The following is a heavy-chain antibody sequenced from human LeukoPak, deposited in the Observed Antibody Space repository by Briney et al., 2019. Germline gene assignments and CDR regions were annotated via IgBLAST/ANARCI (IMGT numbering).Heavy chain of an antibody. CDR3: AKAGSVIAAAGTGDY. Sequence: GGSLRLSCAASGFTFSSSVMTWVRQAPGKGLEWVSDITTSGGSTYYADSVKGRFTISRDNSKNTLYLQMNSLRAEDTAVYYCAKAGSVIAAAGTGDYWGQGTLVTVSS. D-gene: IGHD6-13*01. J-gene: IGHJ4*02. V-gene: IGHV3-23*01. CDR1: GFTFSSSV. CDR2: ITTSGGST.